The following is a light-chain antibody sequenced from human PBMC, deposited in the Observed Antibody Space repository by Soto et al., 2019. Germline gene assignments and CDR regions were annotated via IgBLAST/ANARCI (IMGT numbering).Light chain of an antibody. V-gene: IGKV3-15*01. CDR1: QSVMSK. CDR2: GAS. J-gene: IGKJ5*01. CDR3: QQYNNWPPIT. Sequence: EVVMTQSPDTLSVSPGETVTLSGSASQSVMSKLAWYQQKPGQAPRLFIYGASTRATGIPARFSGSGSGTEFTLTISSLQSEDFAIYYCQQYNNWPPITFGQGTRLEIK.